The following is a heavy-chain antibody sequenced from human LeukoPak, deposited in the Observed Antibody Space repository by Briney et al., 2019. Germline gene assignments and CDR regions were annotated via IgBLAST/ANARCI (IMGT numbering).Heavy chain of an antibody. CDR2: IWYDGSNK. V-gene: IGHV3-33*01. CDR1: GFTFSSYG. J-gene: IGHJ4*02. CDR3: AREPNYGEHGFDY. Sequence: GRSLRLSCAASGFTFSSYGMHWVRQAPGKGLEWVAVIWYDGSNKYYADSVKGRFTISRDNSKNTLYLQMNSLRAEDTAVYYCAREPNYGEHGFDYWGQGTLVTVSS. D-gene: IGHD3-10*01.